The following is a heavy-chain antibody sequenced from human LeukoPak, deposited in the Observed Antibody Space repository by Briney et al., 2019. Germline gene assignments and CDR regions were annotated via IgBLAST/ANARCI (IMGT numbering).Heavy chain of an antibody. D-gene: IGHD2-2*02. V-gene: IGHV4-59*01. Sequence: SETLSLTCTVSGGSISSYYWSWIRQPPGKGLEWIGYTYYSGSTNYNPSLKSRVTISVDTSKNQFSLKLSSVTAADTAVYYCARDRPEGPLGYCSSTSCYRRGISWYFDLWGRGTLVTVSS. CDR1: GGSISSYY. CDR3: ARDRPEGPLGYCSSTSCYRRGISWYFDL. CDR2: TYYSGST. J-gene: IGHJ2*01.